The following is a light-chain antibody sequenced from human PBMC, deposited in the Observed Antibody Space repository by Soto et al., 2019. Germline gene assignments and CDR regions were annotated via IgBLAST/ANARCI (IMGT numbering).Light chain of an antibody. CDR3: QQGYSNPWT. CDR2: AAS. CDR1: QSVNTY. V-gene: IGKV1-39*01. Sequence: DIPMTQSPSSLSAPVGDRVTITCRASQSVNTYLHWYQQKPGKAPKLLIFAASNLQSGVPSRFSGSGSGTNFTPSLNSLQPEDFATYYCQQGYSNPWTFGQGTKVEIK. J-gene: IGKJ1*01.